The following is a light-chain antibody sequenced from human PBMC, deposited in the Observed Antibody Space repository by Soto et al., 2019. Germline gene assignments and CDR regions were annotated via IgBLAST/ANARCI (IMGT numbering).Light chain of an antibody. CDR2: DAS. CDR3: QQYYNYPYT. V-gene: IGKV1-5*01. CDR1: QSMSSW. J-gene: IGKJ2*01. Sequence: DIQMTQSPSTLSASVGDRVTITCRASQSMSSWLAWYQQKPGKAPKLLIYDASSLESGVPSRYSGSGYGTEFTLIIRSLHLDHIATYYGQQYYNYPYTFGEGPKLQI.